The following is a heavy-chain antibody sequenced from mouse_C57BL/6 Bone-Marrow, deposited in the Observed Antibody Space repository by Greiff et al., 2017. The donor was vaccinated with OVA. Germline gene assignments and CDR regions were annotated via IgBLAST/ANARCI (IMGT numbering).Heavy chain of an antibody. J-gene: IGHJ4*01. CDR1: GFTFSSYA. D-gene: IGHD2-3*01. Sequence: EVHLVESGGGLVKPGGSLKLSCAASGFTFSSYAMSWVRQTPEKRLEWVATISDGGSYTYYPDNVKGRFTISRDNAKNNLYLQMSHLKSEDTAMYYCARDPSYEDYAMDYWGQGTSVTVSS. V-gene: IGHV5-4*01. CDR3: ARDPSYEDYAMDY. CDR2: ISDGGSYT.